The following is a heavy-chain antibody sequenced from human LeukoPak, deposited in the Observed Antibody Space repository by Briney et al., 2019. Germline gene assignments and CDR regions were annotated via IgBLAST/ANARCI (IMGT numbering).Heavy chain of an antibody. CDR2: IYPGDSAT. CDR3: ARRDGFKYDY. Sequence: GESPKISCKGSGYSFTSYWIGWVRQMPGKGLEWMGFIYPGDSATRYSPSFQGQVTISADKSVSTAYLQWSSLRASDTAIFYCARRDGFKYDYRGQGTLVTVSS. V-gene: IGHV5-51*01. J-gene: IGHJ4*02. D-gene: IGHD5-24*01. CDR1: GYSFTSYW.